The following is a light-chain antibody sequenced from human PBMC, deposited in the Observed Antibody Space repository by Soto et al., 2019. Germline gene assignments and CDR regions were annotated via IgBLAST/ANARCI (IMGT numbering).Light chain of an antibody. CDR2: AAS. Sequence: DFQMTQSPSSVSASVGDRVTITCRASQSISSSLNWYQQKPGKAPELLICAASSLQSGVPSRFSGSGSGTDFTLTISSLQPEDFATYYCQQSYSALVAFGQGTKVDIK. CDR1: QSISSS. CDR3: QQSYSALVA. J-gene: IGKJ1*01. V-gene: IGKV1-39*01.